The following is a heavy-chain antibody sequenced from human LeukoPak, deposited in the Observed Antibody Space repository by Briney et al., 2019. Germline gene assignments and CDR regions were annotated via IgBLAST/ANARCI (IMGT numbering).Heavy chain of an antibody. J-gene: IGHJ4*02. Sequence: GGSLRLSCAASGFTFSSYWMHWVRQAPGKGLVWVSRINTDGSSASYADSVKGRFTISRDNAKNTLFLQMNSLRPADTAVYFCAKDRLMAVYGPSPFDHWGQGILVTVSS. D-gene: IGHD3-10*01. CDR3: AKDRLMAVYGPSPFDH. CDR1: GFTFSSYW. CDR2: INTDGSSA. V-gene: IGHV3-74*01.